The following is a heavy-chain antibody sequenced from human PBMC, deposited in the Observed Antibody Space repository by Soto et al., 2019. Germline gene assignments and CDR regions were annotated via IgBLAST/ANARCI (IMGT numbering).Heavy chain of an antibody. CDR2: ISAYNGNT. V-gene: IGHV1-18*01. Sequence: ASVKVSCKASGYTFTSYGISWVRQAPGQGLEWMGWISAYNGNTNYAQKLQGRVTMTTDTSTSTAYMELRGLRSDDTAVYYCARVVSTEDPDYYYYMDVWGKGTTVTVSS. CDR1: GYTFTSYG. D-gene: IGHD5-12*01. CDR3: ARVVSTEDPDYYYYMDV. J-gene: IGHJ6*03.